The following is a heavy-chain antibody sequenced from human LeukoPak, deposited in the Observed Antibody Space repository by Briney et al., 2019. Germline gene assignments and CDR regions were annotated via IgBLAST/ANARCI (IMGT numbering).Heavy chain of an antibody. CDR3: ARDTAPRVWFGELTHLPYYMDV. CDR2: ISSSSSYI. Sequence: PGGSLRLSCAASGFTFSSYSMNWVRQAPGKGLEWVSSISSSSSYIYYADSVKGRFTISRDNAKNSLYLPMNSLRAEDTAVYYCARDTAPRVWFGELTHLPYYMDVWGKGTTVTISS. J-gene: IGHJ6*03. V-gene: IGHV3-21*01. CDR1: GFTFSSYS. D-gene: IGHD3-10*01.